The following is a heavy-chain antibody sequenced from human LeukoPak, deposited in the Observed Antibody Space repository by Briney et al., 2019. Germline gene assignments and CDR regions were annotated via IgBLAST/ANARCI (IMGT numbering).Heavy chain of an antibody. CDR3: ARAVAGNWFDP. CDR2: IYPSDSDT. V-gene: IGHV5-51*01. CDR1: GYRFTSYW. Sequence: GESLKISCKGSGYRFTSYWIGWVRQMPGKGLEWMGIIYPSDSDTRYSPSFQGQVSISADKSISAAYLQWSSLKASDTAMYYCARAVAGNWFDPWGQGTLVTVSS. J-gene: IGHJ5*02. D-gene: IGHD6-19*01.